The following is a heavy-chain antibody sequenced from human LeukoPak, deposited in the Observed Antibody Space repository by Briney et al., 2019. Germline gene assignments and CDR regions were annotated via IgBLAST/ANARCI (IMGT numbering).Heavy chain of an antibody. CDR3: ASLMTPVAFDI. Sequence: GGSLRLSCAASGFTFSNYYMSWIRQAPGKGLEWVSSISSSSSYIYYADSVKGRFTISRDNAKNSLYLQMNSLRAEDTAVYYCASLMTPVAFDIWGQGTMVTVSS. CDR2: ISSSSSYI. D-gene: IGHD3-16*01. V-gene: IGHV3-21*01. J-gene: IGHJ3*02. CDR1: GFTFSNYY.